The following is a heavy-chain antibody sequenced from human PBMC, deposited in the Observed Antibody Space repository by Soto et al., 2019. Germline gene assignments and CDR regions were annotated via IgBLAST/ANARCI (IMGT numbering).Heavy chain of an antibody. D-gene: IGHD3-22*01. CDR3: ATRPLLPGAP. CDR1: GFTYSSND. V-gene: IGHV3-53*01. Sequence: EVQLVESGGGLNQPGGSLRLSCAASGFTYSSNDMNWVRQAPGTGLEWVSLIYSGGSTYYADSVKGRFTISRDNTKNTLYLQMSSLRAEDTAVYYCATRPLLPGAPWGQGTMVTVSS. J-gene: IGHJ3*01. CDR2: IYSGGST.